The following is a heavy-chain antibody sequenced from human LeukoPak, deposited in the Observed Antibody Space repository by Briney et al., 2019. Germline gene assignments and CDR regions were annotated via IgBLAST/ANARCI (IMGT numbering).Heavy chain of an antibody. J-gene: IGHJ6*03. CDR2: ISAYNGNT. CDR3: ARGIGYSSSSGYYMDV. Sequence: ASVKVSCKASGYTFTSYGISWVRQAPGQGLEWMGWISAYNGNTNYAQKLQGRVTMTTDTSTSTAYMELSSLRSEDTAVYYCARGIGYSSSSGYYMDVWGKGTTVTVSS. D-gene: IGHD6-6*01. CDR1: GYTFTSYG. V-gene: IGHV1-18*01.